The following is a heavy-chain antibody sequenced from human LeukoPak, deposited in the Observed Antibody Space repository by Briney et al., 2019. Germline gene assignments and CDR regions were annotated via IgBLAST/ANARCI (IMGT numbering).Heavy chain of an antibody. CDR3: ARAPLHLAMYHYFDY. Sequence: GGSLRLSCAASGFTFDDYTMHWVRQAPGKGLEWVSYISSSSSYIHYADSVKGRFTISRDNAKKSLYLQMNSLRAEDTAVYYCARAPLHLAMYHYFDYWGQGTLVTVSS. CDR1: GFTFDDYT. CDR2: ISSSSSYI. V-gene: IGHV3-21*01. D-gene: IGHD2-2*01. J-gene: IGHJ4*02.